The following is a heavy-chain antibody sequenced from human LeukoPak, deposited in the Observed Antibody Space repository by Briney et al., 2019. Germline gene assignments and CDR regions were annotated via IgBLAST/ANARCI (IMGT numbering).Heavy chain of an antibody. CDR2: TYYRSKWYN. J-gene: IGHJ2*01. CDR3: ARGTTQAAADHAGYWYFDL. D-gene: IGHD6-13*01. CDR1: GDSVSSNSAA. V-gene: IGHV6-1*01. Sequence: SQTLSLTCAISGDSVSSNSAAWNWIRQSPSRGLEWLGRTYYRSKWYNDYAVSVKSRITINPDTSKNQFSLQLNSVTPEDTAVYYCARGTTQAAADHAGYWYFDLWGRGTLVTVSS.